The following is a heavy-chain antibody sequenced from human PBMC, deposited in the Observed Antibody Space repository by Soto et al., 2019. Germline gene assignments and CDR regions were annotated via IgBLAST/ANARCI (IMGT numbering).Heavy chain of an antibody. Sequence: EVQLVESGGALVQRGGYLRLSCAASGFTFSTYWMTWVRQAPGKGLERVANINQDGSETYSVDSVKGRFTISRDNAKNSRYLQMNGLRAEDTAVYYCARDVEKRNFYEFGSGSLHWGQGTLVTVSS. J-gene: IGHJ4*02. CDR3: ARDVEKRNFYEFGSGSLH. V-gene: IGHV3-7*01. D-gene: IGHD3-3*01. CDR1: GFTFSTYW. CDR2: INQDGSET.